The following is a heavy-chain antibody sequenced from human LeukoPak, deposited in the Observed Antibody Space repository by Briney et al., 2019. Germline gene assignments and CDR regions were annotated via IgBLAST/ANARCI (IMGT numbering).Heavy chain of an antibody. CDR1: GFTFGTYA. D-gene: IGHD4-17*01. Sequence: PGGSLRLSCAASGFTFGTYAMTWVRQAPGKGLEWVSGISSSGGSTYYADSVKGRFTISRHNSKNTLYLQMNSLRAEDTAVYYCARTPSDGYGAYWYFDLWGRGTLVTVSS. V-gene: IGHV3-23*01. CDR2: ISSSGGST. CDR3: ARTPSDGYGAYWYFDL. J-gene: IGHJ2*01.